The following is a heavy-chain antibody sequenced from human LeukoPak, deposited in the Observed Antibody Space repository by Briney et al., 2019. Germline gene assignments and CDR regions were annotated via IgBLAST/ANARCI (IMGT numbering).Heavy chain of an antibody. V-gene: IGHV4-59*08. CDR2: IYNSGTIYYSGST. CDR3: ARPFSGSYSDAFDL. Sequence: SETLSLTCAVYGGSFTGYYWRWIRQPPGKGLEWIGYIYNSGTIYYSGSTNYNPSLLSRVTISVDTSKNQFSLKLRSVTAADTAVYYCARPFSGSYSDAFDLWGQGTMVTVSS. J-gene: IGHJ3*01. CDR1: GGSFTGYY. D-gene: IGHD1-26*01.